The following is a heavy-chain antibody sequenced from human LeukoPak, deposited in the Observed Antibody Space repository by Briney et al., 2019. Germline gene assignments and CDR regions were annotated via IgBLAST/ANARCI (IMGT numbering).Heavy chain of an antibody. CDR3: ARDLGLDYGGSQ. Sequence: PGGSLRLSCAASGFTFSSYWMHWVRHAPGKGLVWVSHINSDGSSANYADSVKGRFTISRDNAKSTLYLQMNTLRAEDAAVYYCARDLGLDYGGSQWGQGTLVTVSS. D-gene: IGHD4-23*01. V-gene: IGHV3-74*01. CDR1: GFTFSSYW. J-gene: IGHJ4*02. CDR2: INSDGSSA.